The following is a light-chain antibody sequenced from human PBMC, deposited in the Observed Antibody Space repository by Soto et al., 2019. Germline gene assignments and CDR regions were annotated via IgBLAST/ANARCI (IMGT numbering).Light chain of an antibody. J-gene: IGKJ5*01. V-gene: IGKV1-39*01. CDR2: SSS. Sequence: DIEMTQSPSSLSASVDDRVTISCRTSQTINNNLNWYQQRPGKAPKLLIYSSSSLLSGVPPRFSGSGSWTDFSLTISSLQPEDFATYFCQHTYITPITFGQGTRLDIK. CDR3: QHTYITPIT. CDR1: QTINNN.